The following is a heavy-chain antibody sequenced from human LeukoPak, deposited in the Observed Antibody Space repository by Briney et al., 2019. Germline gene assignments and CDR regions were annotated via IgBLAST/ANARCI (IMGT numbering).Heavy chain of an antibody. V-gene: IGHV1-69*05. CDR3: ARDMVRGVPPSHGFDI. CDR1: GGTFSSYA. J-gene: IGHJ3*02. CDR2: IIPIFGTA. D-gene: IGHD3-10*01. Sequence: SVKVSCKASGGTFSSYAISWVRHAPGQGLEWMGGIIPIFGTANYAQKFQGRVTITTDESTSTAYMELSSLRSEDTAVYYRARDMVRGVPPSHGFDIWSQGTMVTVSS.